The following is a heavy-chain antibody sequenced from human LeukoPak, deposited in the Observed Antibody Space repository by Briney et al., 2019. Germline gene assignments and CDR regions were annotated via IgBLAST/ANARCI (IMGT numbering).Heavy chain of an antibody. CDR1: GYSFTSYW. J-gene: IGHJ4*02. CDR3: ARHGRDGYNWASFEY. D-gene: IGHD5-24*01. CDR2: IYPGDSDT. V-gene: IGHV5-51*01. Sequence: GESLKISCKGSGYSFTSYWIGWVRQMPGKGLEGMGIIYPGDSDTRYSPYFKGQVPIPADKYISNAYLQWSSLKASDIAMYYCARHGRDGYNWASFEYWGEGPLVTVSS.